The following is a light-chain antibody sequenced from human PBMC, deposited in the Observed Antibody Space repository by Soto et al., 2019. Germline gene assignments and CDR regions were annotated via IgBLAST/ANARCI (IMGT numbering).Light chain of an antibody. J-gene: IGLJ2*01. CDR1: SSNIGNNY. V-gene: IGLV1-51*01. CDR2: DND. Sequence: QSVLTQPPSVSAAPRQTVTISCSGSSSNIGNNYVSWYQQLPGTAPKLLLYDNDKRPSGIPDRFSGSKSGTSATLGITGLQTGDEADYYCETWDSSLSVVVFGGGTKLTVL. CDR3: ETWDSSLSVVV.